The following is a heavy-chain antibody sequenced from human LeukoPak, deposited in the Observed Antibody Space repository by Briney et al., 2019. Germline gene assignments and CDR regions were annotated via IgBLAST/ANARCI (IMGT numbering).Heavy chain of an antibody. CDR3: ARALRAYYFDD. CDR2: ISSSSSTI. CDR1: GFTFSRDS. J-gene: IGHJ4*02. D-gene: IGHD2-21*01. Sequence: GGSLRLSCAVSGFTFSRDSMDWVRQAPGKGLEWVSFISSSSSTIYYADSVKGRFTISRDNAKNSLFLQLNSLRAEDTAVYYFARALRAYYFDDWGQGTLVTVSS. V-gene: IGHV3-48*01.